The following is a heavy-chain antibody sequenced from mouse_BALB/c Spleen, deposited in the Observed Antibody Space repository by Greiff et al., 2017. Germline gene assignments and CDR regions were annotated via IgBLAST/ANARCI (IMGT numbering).Heavy chain of an antibody. CDR1: GFSLTSYG. V-gene: IGHV2-2*02. CDR3: ATSTGYWYFDV. CDR2: IWSGGST. D-gene: IGHD1-1*01. J-gene: IGHJ1*01. Sequence: VQLQQSGPGLVQPSQSLSITCTVSGFSLTSYGVHWVRQSPGKGLEWLGVIWSGGSTDYNAAFISRLSISKDNSKSQVFFKMNSLQANDTAIYYCATSTGYWYFDVWGAGTTVTVSS.